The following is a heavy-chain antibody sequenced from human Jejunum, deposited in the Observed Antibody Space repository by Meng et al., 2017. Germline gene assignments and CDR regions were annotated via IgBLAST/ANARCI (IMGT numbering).Heavy chain of an antibody. D-gene: IGHD1-26*01. CDR2: IYHTGST. V-gene: IGHV4-30-2*01. CDR1: GGSISSDGYT. J-gene: IGHJ4*02. CDR3: ARMDSAFHYFDY. Sequence: QLQLQESGPGLGKPSQTRARTGAVSGGSISSDGYTWSWIRQPPGKGLEWIGYIYHTGSTYYNPSLKSRVTISVDRSKNQFSLNLSSVTAADTAVYYCARMDSAFHYFDYWGQGTLVTVSS.